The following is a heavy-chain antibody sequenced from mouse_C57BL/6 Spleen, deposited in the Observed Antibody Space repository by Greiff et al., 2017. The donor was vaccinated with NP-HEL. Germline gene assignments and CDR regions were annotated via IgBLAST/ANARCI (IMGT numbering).Heavy chain of an antibody. CDR3: ARWGSDYDVDY. V-gene: IGHV1-50*01. CDR2: IDPSDSYT. CDR1: GYTFTSYW. D-gene: IGHD2-4*01. Sequence: QVQLQQSGAELVKPGASVKLSCKASGYTFTSYWMQWVKQRPGQGLEWIGEIDPSDSYTNYNQKFKGKATLTVDTSSSTAYMQLSSLTSEDSAVYYCARWGSDYDVDYWGQGTTLTVSS. J-gene: IGHJ2*01.